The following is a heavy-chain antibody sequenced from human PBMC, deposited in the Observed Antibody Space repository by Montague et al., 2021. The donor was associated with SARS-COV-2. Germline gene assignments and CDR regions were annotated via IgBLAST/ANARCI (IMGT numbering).Heavy chain of an antibody. CDR3: THYRPSTGGT. J-gene: IGHJ5*02. D-gene: IGHD3-16*01. CDR1: GFSLTISGVG. Sequence: PALVTPTQTLTLTCTFSGFSLTISGVGVNWIRPPPGKALEWLALXYWXAEKRYSSSLGSRLTITKDTSKNQVVLTMTNMGPVDTATYFCTHYRPSTGGTWGQGALVTVSS. CDR2: XYWXAEK. V-gene: IGHV2-5*02.